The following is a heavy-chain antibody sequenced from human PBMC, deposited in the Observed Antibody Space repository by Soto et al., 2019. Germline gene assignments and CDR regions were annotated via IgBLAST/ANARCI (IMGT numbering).Heavy chain of an antibody. CDR3: AKLAVRYSGYYLLYYFDY. J-gene: IGHJ4*02. V-gene: IGHV1-69*01. D-gene: IGHD5-12*01. Sequence: QVQLVQSGAEVKKPGSSVKVSCKASGGTFSSYAISWVRQAPGQGLEWMGGIIPIFGTANYAQKCQGRVTITADESTSTAYMELSSLRSEDTAVYYCAKLAVRYSGYYLLYYFDYWGQGTLVTVSS. CDR1: GGTFSSYA. CDR2: IIPIFGTA.